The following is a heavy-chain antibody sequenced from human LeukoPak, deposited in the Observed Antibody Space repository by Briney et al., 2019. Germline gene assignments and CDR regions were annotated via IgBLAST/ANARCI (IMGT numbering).Heavy chain of an antibody. CDR1: GGSISSYY. Sequence: PSETLSLTCTVSGGSISSYYWSWIRQPPGKGLWWIGYIYYSGSTNYNPSLKSRVTISVDTSKNQFSLKLSSVAAADTAVYYCARHRFGDMVYFDYWGQGTLVTVSS. V-gene: IGHV4-59*08. CDR2: IYYSGST. D-gene: IGHD3-10*01. CDR3: ARHRFGDMVYFDY. J-gene: IGHJ4*02.